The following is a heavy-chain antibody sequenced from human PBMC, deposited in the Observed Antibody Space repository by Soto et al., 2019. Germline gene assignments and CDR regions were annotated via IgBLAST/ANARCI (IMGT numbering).Heavy chain of an antibody. CDR1: GGSISSSSYY. CDR2: IYYSGST. Sequence: SETLSLTCTVSGGSISSSSYYWGWIRQPPGKGLEWIGSIYYSGSTYYNPSLKSRVTISVDTSKNQFSLKLSSVTAADTAVYYCARHTVSSWYSFYYYGMDVWGQGTTVT. D-gene: IGHD6-13*01. V-gene: IGHV4-39*01. J-gene: IGHJ6*02. CDR3: ARHTVSSWYSFYYYGMDV.